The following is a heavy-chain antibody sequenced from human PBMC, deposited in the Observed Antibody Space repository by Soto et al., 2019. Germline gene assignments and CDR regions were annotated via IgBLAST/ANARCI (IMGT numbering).Heavy chain of an antibody. D-gene: IGHD1-1*01. J-gene: IGHJ3*01. Sequence: LRLSCAASGFTFNSYSVNWVRQAPGKGLEWVASISSGSVHIDFADSVKGRFTISRDDVTNSVSLQMDSLRVEDTGIYYCARYDAFKAFDLWGQGTMVTVAS. CDR1: GFTFNSYS. V-gene: IGHV3-21*01. CDR2: ISSGSVHI. CDR3: ARYDAFKAFDL.